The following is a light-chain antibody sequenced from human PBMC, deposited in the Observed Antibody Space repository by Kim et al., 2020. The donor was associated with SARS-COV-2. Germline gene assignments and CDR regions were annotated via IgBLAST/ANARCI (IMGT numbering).Light chain of an antibody. V-gene: IGLV2-14*04. CDR1: SSDIGVYKY. CDR3: SSYTRSGTLYVV. J-gene: IGLJ3*02. CDR2: AVS. Sequence: SITNSGAGSSSDIGVYKYVSWYQQHPGKAPKLIISAVSDRPSGISNRFSGSKSGNTASLTISRLQAEDEADYYCSSYTRSGTLYVVFGGGTQLTVL.